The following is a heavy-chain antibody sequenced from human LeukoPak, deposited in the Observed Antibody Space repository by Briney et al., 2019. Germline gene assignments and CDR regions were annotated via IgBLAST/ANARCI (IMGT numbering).Heavy chain of an antibody. D-gene: IGHD5-18*01. CDR3: ARDQGTAMVY. Sequence: PSETLSLTCTVSGGSISSGGYYWSWIRQHPGKGLEWIGYIYYSGSTYYNPSLKSRVTIPVDTSKNQFSLKLSSVTAADTAVYYCARDQGTAMVYWGQGTLVTVSS. CDR1: GGSISSGGYY. V-gene: IGHV4-31*03. J-gene: IGHJ4*02. CDR2: IYYSGST.